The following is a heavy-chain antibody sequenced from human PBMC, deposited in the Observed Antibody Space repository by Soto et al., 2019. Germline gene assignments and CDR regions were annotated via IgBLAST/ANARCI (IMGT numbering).Heavy chain of an antibody. V-gene: IGHV3-23*01. D-gene: IGHD2-8*02. Sequence: GGSLRLSRAASGFICSSYDMSWVRQAPGKGLEWVSTILVDGRTFYVDSVKGRFTISRDSSQNTVYLQMNSLTAGDTALYYCAKATATGGGAFDICGQGTMVTVSS. CDR1: GFICSSYD. J-gene: IGHJ3*02. CDR2: ILVDGRT. CDR3: AKATATGGGAFDI.